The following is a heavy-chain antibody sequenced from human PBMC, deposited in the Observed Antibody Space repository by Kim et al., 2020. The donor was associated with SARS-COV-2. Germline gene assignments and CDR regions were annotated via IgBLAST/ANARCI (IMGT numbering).Heavy chain of an antibody. CDR2: ISYDGSYT. CDR3: AKDPYYRSGSILVPAEYFQH. D-gene: IGHD3-10*01. J-gene: IGHJ1*01. Sequence: GGSLRLSCAASGFTFSSFGMPWVRQAPGKGLEWVAAISYDGSYTYYADSVKGRFTISRDNSKNTLYLPLNSLRAEDTAVYYCAKDPYYRSGSILVPAEYFQHWGQRAPVTVSS. CDR1: GFTFSSFG. V-gene: IGHV3-33*06.